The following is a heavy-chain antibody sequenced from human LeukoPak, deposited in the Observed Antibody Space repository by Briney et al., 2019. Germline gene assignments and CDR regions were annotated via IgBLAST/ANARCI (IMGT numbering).Heavy chain of an antibody. D-gene: IGHD1-26*01. Sequence: ASETLSLTCTVSGGSISSYYWSWIRQPAGKGLEWIGRIYISGSTNYNPSLKSRVTMSVDTSKNQFPLKQSSVTAADTAVYYCARAGGSYSDWFDPWGQGTLVTVSS. V-gene: IGHV4-4*07. CDR3: ARAGGSYSDWFDP. CDR2: IYISGST. CDR1: GGSISSYY. J-gene: IGHJ5*02.